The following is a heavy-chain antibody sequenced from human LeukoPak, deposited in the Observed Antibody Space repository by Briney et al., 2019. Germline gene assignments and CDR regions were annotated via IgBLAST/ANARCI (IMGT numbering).Heavy chain of an antibody. CDR1: GFTFSSYA. V-gene: IGHV3-30*04. J-gene: IGHJ4*02. CDR3: AKGGPLAVAGFFDY. Sequence: GGSLRLSCAASGFTFSSYAMHWVRQAPGKGLEWVAVISYDGSNKYYADSVKGRFTISRDNSKNTLYLQMNSLRAEDTAVYYCAKGGPLAVAGFFDYWGQGTLATVSS. CDR2: ISYDGSNK. D-gene: IGHD6-19*01.